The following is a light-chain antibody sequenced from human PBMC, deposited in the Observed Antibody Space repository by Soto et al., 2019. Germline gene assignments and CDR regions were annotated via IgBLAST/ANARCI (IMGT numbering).Light chain of an antibody. CDR3: CSYAGSYTYV. V-gene: IGLV2-11*01. CDR2: DVN. Sequence: QSALTQPRSVSGSPGQSVTISCTGTSSDVGGYNYVSWYQQHPGQAPKLMIYDVNKRPSGVPDRFSGSKSGNTASLIISGLQAEDEADYYCCSYAGSYTYVFATGTKLTVL. CDR1: SSDVGGYNY. J-gene: IGLJ1*01.